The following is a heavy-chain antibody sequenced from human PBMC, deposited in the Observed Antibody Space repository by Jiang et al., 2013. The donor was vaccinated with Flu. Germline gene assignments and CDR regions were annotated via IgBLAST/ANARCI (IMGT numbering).Heavy chain of an antibody. J-gene: IGHJ4*02. D-gene: IGHD6-13*01. Sequence: VQLVESGGGLVQPGGSLRLSCTASGFSFSSYEMNWVRQTPEKGLEWVSHIGRFSDTIFYADSVRGRFTISRDNTNNLVFLQMNSLRAEDTAIYYCVRDVTMPGTDFDYWGQGTLVTVSS. CDR1: GFSFSSYE. CDR2: IGRFSDTI. CDR3: VRDVTMPGTDFDY. V-gene: IGHV3-48*03.